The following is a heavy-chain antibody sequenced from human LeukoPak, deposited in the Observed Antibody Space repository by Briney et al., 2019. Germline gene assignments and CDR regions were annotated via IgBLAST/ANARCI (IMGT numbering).Heavy chain of an antibody. Sequence: PGGSLRLSCVASGFTFSSYGMHWVRQAPGKGLEWVAVISYDGSNKYYADSVKGRFTISRDNSKNTLYLQMNSLRAEDTAVYYCAKSGYVDYGDYVRIKYFDYWGQGTLVTVSS. V-gene: IGHV3-30*18. D-gene: IGHD4-17*01. CDR1: GFTFSSYG. CDR2: ISYDGSNK. J-gene: IGHJ4*02. CDR3: AKSGYVDYGDYVRIKYFDY.